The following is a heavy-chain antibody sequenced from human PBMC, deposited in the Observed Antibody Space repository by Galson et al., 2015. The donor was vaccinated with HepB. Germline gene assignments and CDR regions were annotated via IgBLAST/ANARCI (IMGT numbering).Heavy chain of an antibody. D-gene: IGHD2-2*02. CDR2: IIPILGTA. V-gene: IGHV1-69*13. Sequence: SVKVSCKASGGTFSSYAISWVRQAPGQGLEWMGGIIPILGTANYAQKFQGRVTITADESTSTAYMELSSLRSEDTAVYYCAREYIVVVPAAIKSGFDYWGQGTLVTVSS. CDR1: GGTFSSYA. J-gene: IGHJ4*02. CDR3: AREYIVVVPAAIKSGFDY.